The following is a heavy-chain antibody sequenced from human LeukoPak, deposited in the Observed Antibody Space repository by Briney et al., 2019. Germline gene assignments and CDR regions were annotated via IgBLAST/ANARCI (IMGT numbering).Heavy chain of an antibody. CDR1: GFTFSDYY. V-gene: IGHV3-11*01. CDR2: ISSSGSTI. D-gene: IGHD5-24*01. J-gene: IGHJ4*02. Sequence: GRSLRLSCAASGFTFSDYYMTWIRQAPGKGLEWVSYISSSGSTIYYADSVKGRFTISRDNAKKSLYMQMNSLRAEDTAVYYCARDCRDGYNCGDYWGQGTLVTVSS. CDR3: ARDCRDGYNCGDY.